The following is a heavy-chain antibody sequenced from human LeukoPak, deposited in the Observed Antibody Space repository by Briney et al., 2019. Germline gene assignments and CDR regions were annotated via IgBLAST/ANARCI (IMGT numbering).Heavy chain of an antibody. J-gene: IGHJ4*02. D-gene: IGHD6-6*01. V-gene: IGHV3-21*01. CDR1: GFTFSSYS. Sequence: GGSLRLSCAASGFTFSSYSMNWVRRAPGKGLEWVSSISSSSSYTYYADSVKGRFTISRDNAKNSLYLQMNSLRAEDTAVYYCARVVPIDYWGQGTLVTVSS. CDR2: ISSSSSYT. CDR3: ARVVPIDY.